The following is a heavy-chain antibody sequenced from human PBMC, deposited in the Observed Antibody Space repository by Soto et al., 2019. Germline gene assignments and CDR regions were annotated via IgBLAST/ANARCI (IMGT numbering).Heavy chain of an antibody. V-gene: IGHV3-48*01. J-gene: IGHJ5*02. D-gene: IGHD5-12*01. CDR2: ISSSSSTI. Sequence: EVQLVESGGGLVQPGGSLRLSCAASGFTFSSYSMNWVRQAPGKGLEWVSYISSSSSTIYYADSVKGRFTISRDNAKNSLYLQMNSLRAEDTAVYYCAREWDGDGYNSGWFDRWGQGTLVTVSS. CDR1: GFTFSSYS. CDR3: AREWDGDGYNSGWFDR.